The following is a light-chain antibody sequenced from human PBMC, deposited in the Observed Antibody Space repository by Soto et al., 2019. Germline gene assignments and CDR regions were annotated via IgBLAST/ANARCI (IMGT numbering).Light chain of an antibody. Sequence: EIVMPQSPATLSVSPGERATLSYRASQSVSSNLAWYQQKPGQAPSLLIYGASTRATGTPARFSGSGSGTEFTLTISSLQSEDFAVYYCQQYIRWPLTFGGGTKVDIK. J-gene: IGKJ4*01. CDR3: QQYIRWPLT. CDR1: QSVSSN. CDR2: GAS. V-gene: IGKV3-15*01.